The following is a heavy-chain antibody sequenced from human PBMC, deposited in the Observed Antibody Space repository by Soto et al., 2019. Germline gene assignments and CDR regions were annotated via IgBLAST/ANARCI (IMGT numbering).Heavy chain of an antibody. Sequence: SVKVSCKASGGTFSSYAISWVRQAPGQGLEWMGGIIPIFGTANYAQKFQGRVTITADESTSTAYMELSSLRSEDTAVYYCARVAVAGTVGSDYWGQGTLVTVSS. CDR3: ARVAVAGTVGSDY. J-gene: IGHJ4*02. CDR2: IIPIFGTA. CDR1: GGTFSSYA. D-gene: IGHD6-19*01. V-gene: IGHV1-69*13.